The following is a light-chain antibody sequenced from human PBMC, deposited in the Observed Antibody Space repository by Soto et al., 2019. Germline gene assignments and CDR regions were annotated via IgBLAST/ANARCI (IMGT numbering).Light chain of an antibody. Sequence: QSVLTQPASVSGSPGQSITISCTGSSSDVGGYKYVSWYQQHPGKAPKLMIYDVNNRPSGVSNRFSGSKSGNTASLTISGLQAEDEADYSCSSYTSISSLGYVVFGGGTKVTVL. CDR3: SSYTSISSLGYVV. J-gene: IGLJ2*01. V-gene: IGLV2-14*01. CDR1: SSDVGGYKY. CDR2: DVN.